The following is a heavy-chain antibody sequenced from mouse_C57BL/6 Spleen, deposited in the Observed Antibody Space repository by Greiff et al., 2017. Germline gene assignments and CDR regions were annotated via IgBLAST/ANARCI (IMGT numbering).Heavy chain of an antibody. CDR1: GYTFTSYW. CDR3: ARKTGILDAWFAY. V-gene: IGHV1-55*01. CDR2: IYPGSGST. J-gene: IGHJ3*01. Sequence: QVQLQQPGAELVKPGASVKMSCKASGYTFTSYWITWVKQRPGQGLEWIGDIYPGSGSTNYNEKFKSKATLTVDTSSSTAYMQLSSLTSEDSAVYYCARKTGILDAWFAYWGQGTLVTVSA.